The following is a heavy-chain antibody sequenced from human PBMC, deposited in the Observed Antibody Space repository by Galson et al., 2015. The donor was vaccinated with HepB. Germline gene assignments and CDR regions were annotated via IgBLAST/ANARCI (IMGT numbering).Heavy chain of an antibody. CDR2: INWNGGST. D-gene: IGHD1-26*01. CDR3: ARRPSGGYYPDY. CDR1: GFTFDDYG. Sequence: SLRLSCAASGFTFDDYGMSWVRQAPGKGLEWVSGINWNGGSTGYADSVKGRFTISRDNAKNSLYLQMNSLRAEDTALYHCARRPSGGYYPDYWGQGTLVTVSS. J-gene: IGHJ4*02. V-gene: IGHV3-20*01.